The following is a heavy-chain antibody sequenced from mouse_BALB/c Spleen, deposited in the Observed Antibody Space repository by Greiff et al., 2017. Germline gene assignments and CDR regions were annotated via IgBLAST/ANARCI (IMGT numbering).Heavy chain of an antibody. J-gene: IGHJ2*01. V-gene: IGHV1-4*01. CDR3: ARRGYGSSLFDY. CDR1: GYTFTNYT. CDR2: INPSGGYT. D-gene: IGHD1-1*01. Sequence: VQRVESGADLARPWASVTMSCKASGYTFTNYTMHWVEQRPGQGLEWIGYINPSGGYTNYNQKFKDKATLTADKSSSTAYMQLSSLTSEDSAVYYCARRGYGSSLFDYWGQGTTLTVSS.